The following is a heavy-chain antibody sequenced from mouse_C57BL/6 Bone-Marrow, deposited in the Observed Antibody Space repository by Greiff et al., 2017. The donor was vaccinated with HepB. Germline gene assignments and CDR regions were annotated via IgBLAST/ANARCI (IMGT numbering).Heavy chain of an antibody. J-gene: IGHJ2*01. V-gene: IGHV1-82*01. CDR3: ARDLWWDY. CDR1: GYAFSSSW. D-gene: IGHD1-1*02. CDR2: IYPGDGDT. Sequence: VNVVESGPELVKPGASVKISCKASGYAFSSSWMNWVKQRPGKGLEWIGRIYPGDGDTNYNGKFKGKATLTADKSSSTAYMQLSSLTSEDSAVYFCARDLWWDYWGQGTTLTVSS.